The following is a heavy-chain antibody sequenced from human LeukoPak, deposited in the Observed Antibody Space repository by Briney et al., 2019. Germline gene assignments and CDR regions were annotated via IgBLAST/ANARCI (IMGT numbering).Heavy chain of an antibody. CDR3: STDYSY. D-gene: IGHD2-21*01. CDR2: IKANIDGGST. V-gene: IGHV3-15*01. J-gene: IGHJ4*02. Sequence: GGSLRLSCAASGFTFTSAWMVWVRQAPGKGLEWIGRIKANIDGGSTDLAAPVKGRFSTSRDDSTKTVSLQMNSLKIEDTAVYYCSTDYSYWGQGSLVTVSS. CDR1: GFTFTSAW.